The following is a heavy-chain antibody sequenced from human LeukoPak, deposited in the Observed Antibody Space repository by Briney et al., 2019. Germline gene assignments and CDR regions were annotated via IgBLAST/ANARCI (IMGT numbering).Heavy chain of an antibody. J-gene: IGHJ4*02. CDR1: GFTFDDYA. V-gene: IGHV3-9*03. CDR2: ISWNSGSR. D-gene: IGHD3-9*01. CDR3: AKGPDYDILTPIDY. Sequence: GGSLRLSCVASGFTFDDYAMHWVRQAPGKGLEWVSGISWNSGSRGYADSVKGRFTISRDNAKTSLYLQMNSLRAEDIALYYCAKGPDYDILTPIDYWGQGTLVTVSS.